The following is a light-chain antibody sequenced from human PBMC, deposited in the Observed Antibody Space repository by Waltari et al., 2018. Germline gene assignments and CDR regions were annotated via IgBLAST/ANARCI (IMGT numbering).Light chain of an antibody. CDR1: TSNIGDTY. Sequence: QSVLTQPPSVSAAPGQRITISCSGSTSNIGDTYVSWYQLLPGTAPKLRIYGNNKRPAGIPDRFSGAHSGTSATLNIAGLQTGDEADYYCGTWHSGLWVFGGGTKVTVL. CDR2: GNN. CDR3: GTWHSGLWV. J-gene: IGLJ3*02. V-gene: IGLV1-51*01.